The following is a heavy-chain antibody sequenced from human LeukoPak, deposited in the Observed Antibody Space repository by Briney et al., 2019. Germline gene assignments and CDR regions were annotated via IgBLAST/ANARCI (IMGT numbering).Heavy chain of an antibody. Sequence: GGSLRLSCVATGFTFIDYEMNWVRQAPGEGLEWVAHISAKGDVINYANSVKGRFTISRDNAKNSLYLQMNSLRAEDTAVYYCAELGITMIGGVWGKGTTVTISS. V-gene: IGHV3-48*03. CDR2: ISAKGDVI. CDR3: AELGITMIGGV. CDR1: GFTFIDYE. J-gene: IGHJ6*04. D-gene: IGHD3-10*02.